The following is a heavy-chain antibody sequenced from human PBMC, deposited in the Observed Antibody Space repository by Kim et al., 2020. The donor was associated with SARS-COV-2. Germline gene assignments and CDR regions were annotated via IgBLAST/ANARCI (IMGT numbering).Heavy chain of an antibody. V-gene: IGHV3-33*01. J-gene: IGHJ2*01. D-gene: IGHD1-26*01. Sequence: KYYADSVKGRFTISRDNSKKMMYLQMNSLRAEDTAVYYCARDREARYFDLWGRGTLVTVSS. CDR3: ARDREARYFDL. CDR2: K.